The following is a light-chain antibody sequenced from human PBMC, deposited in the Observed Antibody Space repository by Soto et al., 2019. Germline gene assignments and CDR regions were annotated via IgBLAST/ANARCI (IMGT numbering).Light chain of an antibody. V-gene: IGKV3-11*01. CDR2: DAS. CDR1: QSVRTY. Sequence: EIVLTQSPVTLSLSPGERATLSCRASQSVRTYLAWYQVKPGQAPRLLIYDASRRASGVPARFRGSGSGTDFPLTISSLEPADFALYYCQQRNTWPPITVGQGTRLEIK. CDR3: QQRNTWPPIT. J-gene: IGKJ5*01.